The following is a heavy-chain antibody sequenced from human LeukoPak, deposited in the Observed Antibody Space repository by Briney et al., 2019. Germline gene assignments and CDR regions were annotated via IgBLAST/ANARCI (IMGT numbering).Heavy chain of an antibody. CDR1: GGSISSSSYY. J-gene: IGHJ5*02. V-gene: IGHV4-39*01. Sequence: SETLSLTCTVSGGSISSSSYYWGWIRQPPGKGLEWIGSIYYSGSTYYNPSLKSRVTISVDTSKNQFSLKPSSVTAADAAVYYCARHSKGWFDPWGQGTLVIVSS. CDR3: ARHSKGWFDP. CDR2: IYYSGST.